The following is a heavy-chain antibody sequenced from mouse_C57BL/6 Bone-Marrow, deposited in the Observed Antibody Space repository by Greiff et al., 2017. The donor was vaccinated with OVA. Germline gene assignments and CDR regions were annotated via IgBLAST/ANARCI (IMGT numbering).Heavy chain of an antibody. V-gene: IGHV1-72*01. CDR3: AREGGFYYDYPAWFAY. Sequence: VQLKQPGAELVKPGASVKLSCKASGYTFTSYWMHWVKRRPGRGLEWIGRIDPNSGGTKYNEKFKSKATLTVDKPSSTAYMQLSSLTSEDSAVYYWAREGGFYYDYPAWFAYWGQGTLVTVSA. D-gene: IGHD2-4*01. CDR1: GYTFTSYW. CDR2: IDPNSGGT. J-gene: IGHJ3*01.